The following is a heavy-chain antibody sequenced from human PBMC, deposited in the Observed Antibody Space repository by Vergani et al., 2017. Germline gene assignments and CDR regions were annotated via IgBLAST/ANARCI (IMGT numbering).Heavy chain of an antibody. J-gene: IGHJ4*02. CDR1: GGSFSGYY. CDR2: INHSGST. V-gene: IGHV4-34*01. Sequence: QVQLQQWGAGLLKPSETLSLTCAVYGGSFSGYYWSWIRQPPGKGLVWIGEINHSGSTNYNPSLKSRVTISVDTSKNQFSLKLSSVTAADTAVYYCARGKQWLVRRLCQDYWGQGTLVTVSS. CDR3: ARGKQWLVRRLCQDY. D-gene: IGHD6-19*01.